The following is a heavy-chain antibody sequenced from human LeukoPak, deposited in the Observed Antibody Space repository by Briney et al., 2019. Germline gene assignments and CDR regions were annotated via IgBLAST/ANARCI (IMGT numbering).Heavy chain of an antibody. CDR3: ARTSCSGGSCYFRYFQH. Sequence: PGGSLRLSCAASGFTFSSYWMHWVRQAPGKGLVWVSRINSDGSSTSYADSVKGRFTISRDNAKNTLYLQMNSLRAEDTAVYYCARTSCSGGSCYFRYFQHWGQGTLVTVSS. CDR2: INSDGSST. V-gene: IGHV3-74*01. CDR1: GFTFSSYW. D-gene: IGHD2-15*01. J-gene: IGHJ1*01.